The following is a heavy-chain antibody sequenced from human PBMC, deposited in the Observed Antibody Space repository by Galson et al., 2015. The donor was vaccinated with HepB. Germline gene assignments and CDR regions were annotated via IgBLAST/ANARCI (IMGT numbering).Heavy chain of an antibody. D-gene: IGHD3-16*01. CDR2: INPNSGGT. Sequence: SVKVSCKASGYTFTGYYMHWVRQAPGQGLEWMGRINPNSGGTNYAQKFQGRVTMTRDTSISTAYMELSRLRSDDTAVYYCARVRSSEGGSTQEFDYWGQGTLVTASS. CDR3: ARVRSSEGGSTQEFDY. V-gene: IGHV1-2*06. J-gene: IGHJ4*02. CDR1: GYTFTGYY.